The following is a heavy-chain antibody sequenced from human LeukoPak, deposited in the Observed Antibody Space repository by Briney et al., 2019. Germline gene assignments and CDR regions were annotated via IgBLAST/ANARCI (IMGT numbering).Heavy chain of an antibody. CDR2: ISSSGSTI. CDR1: GFTFSDYY. Sequence: PGGSLRLSCAASGFTFSDYYMSWIRQAPGKGLEWVSYISSSGSTIYYADSVKGRFTISRDNAKNSLYLQMNSLRAEDTAVYYCARAGGIVGASNRYYYYYMDVWGKGTTVTVSS. J-gene: IGHJ6*03. D-gene: IGHD1-26*01. V-gene: IGHV3-11*04. CDR3: ARAGGIVGASNRYYYYYMDV.